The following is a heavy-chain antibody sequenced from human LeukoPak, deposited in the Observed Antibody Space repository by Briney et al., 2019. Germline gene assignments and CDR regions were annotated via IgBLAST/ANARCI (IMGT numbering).Heavy chain of an antibody. V-gene: IGHV4-34*01. CDR3: ARLIEMATIPDY. CDR1: GGSFSGYY. CDR2: INHSGST. D-gene: IGHD5-24*01. Sequence: SETLSLTCAVYGGSFSGYYWSWIRQPPGKGLEWIGEINHSGSTNYNPSLKSRVTISVDTSKNQFSLKLSSVTAAGTAVYYCARLIEMATIPDYWGQGTLVTVSS. J-gene: IGHJ4*02.